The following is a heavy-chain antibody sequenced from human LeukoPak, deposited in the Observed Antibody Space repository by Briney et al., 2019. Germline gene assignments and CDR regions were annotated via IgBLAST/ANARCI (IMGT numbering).Heavy chain of an antibody. Sequence: GGSLRLSCAASGFTFNRDWTAWVRQAPGKGLEWVANIKEDGSEKNYVDSVRGRFTISRDNAVNSVYLQMNDLRAEDTGVYYCATKEPSTSGWSYWGQGTLVTVSS. J-gene: IGHJ4*02. D-gene: IGHD6-19*01. V-gene: IGHV3-7*01. CDR2: IKEDGSEK. CDR3: ATKEPSTSGWSY. CDR1: GFTFNRDW.